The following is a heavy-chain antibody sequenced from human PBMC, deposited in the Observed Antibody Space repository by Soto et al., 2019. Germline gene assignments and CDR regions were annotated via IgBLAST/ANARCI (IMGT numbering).Heavy chain of an antibody. CDR3: ARVVGALGHWFDP. CDR1: GYTFTSYG. Sequence: QVQLVQSGAAVKKPGASVKVSCKASGYTFTSYGLSWVRQAPGQGLEWMGRISAYNYNTNYAQKLQGSVTMTTDTSTSTAYMELRSRRSDDTAVYYWARVVGALGHWFDPWGQGTLVTVSS. J-gene: IGHJ5*02. V-gene: IGHV1-18*01. D-gene: IGHD1-26*01. CDR2: ISAYNYNT.